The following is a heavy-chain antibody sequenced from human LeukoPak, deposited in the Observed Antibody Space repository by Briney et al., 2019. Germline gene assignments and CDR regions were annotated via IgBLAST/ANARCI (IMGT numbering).Heavy chain of an antibody. Sequence: ASVKVSCKASGYIFIDYHMHWVQQAPGRGLEWMGRVDPEDGETVYAEKFQGRVTITADPSTDTAYMELSRLTSADTAVYYCARADRAPYYFDYWGQGTLVTVSS. CDR2: VDPEDGET. CDR1: GYIFIDYH. CDR3: ARADRAPYYFDY. V-gene: IGHV1-69-2*01. J-gene: IGHJ4*02. D-gene: IGHD3-10*01.